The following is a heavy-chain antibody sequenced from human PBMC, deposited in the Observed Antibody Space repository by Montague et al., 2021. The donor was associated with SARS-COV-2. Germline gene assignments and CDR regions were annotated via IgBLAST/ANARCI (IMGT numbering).Heavy chain of an antibody. CDR1: GGSFSGSY. Sequence: SETLSLTCAVYGGSFSGSYWSWIRQPPWRGLEWIWETNISGRTDSNPCLKGRVPLSVDTSKNQFSLRLSSVTAADTAVYYCARGYCSGSGCYYYYGMDVWGQGTTVTVSS. CDR2: TNISGRT. CDR3: ARGYCSGSGCYYYYGMDV. D-gene: IGHD2-15*01. J-gene: IGHJ6*02. V-gene: IGHV4-34*01.